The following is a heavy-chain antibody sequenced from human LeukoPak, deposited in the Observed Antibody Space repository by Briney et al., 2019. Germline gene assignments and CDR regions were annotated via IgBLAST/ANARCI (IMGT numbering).Heavy chain of an antibody. CDR1: GFTFSSST. D-gene: IGHD3-16*02. CDR3: ARDYHAFDI. CDR2: ISSSGSTI. Sequence: GGSLRLSCAASGFTFSSSTMNWVRRAPGKGLAWVSYISSSGSTIYYADSVKGRFSISRANAKNSLYLQMNSLRAEDTAVYYCARDYHAFDIWGQGTMVTVSS. J-gene: IGHJ3*02. V-gene: IGHV3-48*04.